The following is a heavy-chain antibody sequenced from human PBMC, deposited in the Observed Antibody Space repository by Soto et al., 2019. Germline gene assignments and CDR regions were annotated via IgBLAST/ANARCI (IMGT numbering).Heavy chain of an antibody. CDR3: ARGRRGYTNTWYVD. Sequence: QVHLQQWGAGLLKPSETLSLTCAVYGGSFSGYCWTWIRQPPGKGREWIGEISHNGRTSYNPSLKGRVTMSVDTSKNHFSLKLTAVTAADTAVYYCARGRRGYTNTWYVDWGQGTLVTVSS. J-gene: IGHJ4*02. D-gene: IGHD6-13*01. CDR2: ISHNGRT. CDR1: GGSFSGYC. V-gene: IGHV4-34*01.